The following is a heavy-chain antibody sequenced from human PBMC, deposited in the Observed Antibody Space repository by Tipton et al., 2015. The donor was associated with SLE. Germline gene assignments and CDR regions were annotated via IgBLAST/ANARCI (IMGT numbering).Heavy chain of an antibody. V-gene: IGHV4-34*01. J-gene: IGHJ5*02. CDR2: INHSGST. CDR3: ARGRSSSRMPFDP. D-gene: IGHD6-13*01. CDR1: GGSFSGYY. Sequence: LRLSCAVYGGSFSGYYWSWIRQPPGKGLEWIGEINHSGSTNYNPSLKSQVTISVDTSKNQFSLKLSSVTAADTAVYYCARGRSSSRMPFDPWGQGTLVTVSS.